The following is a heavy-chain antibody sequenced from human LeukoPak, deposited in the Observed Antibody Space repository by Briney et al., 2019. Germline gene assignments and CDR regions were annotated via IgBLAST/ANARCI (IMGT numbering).Heavy chain of an antibody. CDR3: ARGGLRPEPYYFDY. J-gene: IGHJ4*02. CDR1: GFTIDDYI. D-gene: IGHD4-17*01. CDR2: INWDGDKT. V-gene: IGHV3-43*01. Sequence: PGGSLRLSCAASGFTIDDYIMHWVRQAPGKGLEWVSLINWDGDKTYYVDSVKGRFTISRDNAKNSLYLQMNSLRAEDTAVYYCARGGLRPEPYYFDYWGQGTLVTVSS.